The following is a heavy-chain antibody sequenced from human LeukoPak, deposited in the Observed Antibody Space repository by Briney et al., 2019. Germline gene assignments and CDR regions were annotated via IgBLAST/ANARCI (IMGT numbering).Heavy chain of an antibody. V-gene: IGHV1-3*01. D-gene: IGHD5-24*01. CDR3: ARALRGMATAWVGYFDY. CDR1: GYTFTSYA. J-gene: IGHJ4*02. Sequence: GASVKVSCKASGYTFTSYAMHWVRQAPGQRLEWMGWINAGNGNTKYSQKFQGRVTITRDTSASTAYMELSSLRSEDTAVYYCARALRGMATAWVGYFDYWGQGTLVTVSS. CDR2: INAGNGNT.